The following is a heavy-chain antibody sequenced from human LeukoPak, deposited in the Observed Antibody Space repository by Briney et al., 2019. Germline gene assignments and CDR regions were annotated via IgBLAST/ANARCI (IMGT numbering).Heavy chain of an antibody. V-gene: IGHV4-34*01. CDR2: INHSGSS. J-gene: IGHJ5*01. CDR1: GGSFSGYH. Sequence: SETLSLTCAVYGGSFSGYHWSWIRQPPGKGLEWIGEINHSGSSNYNPSLKSRVTISVDTSKNQFSLKLSSVTAADMAVYYCARAPSRYDVLTGYYGGWFDSWGQGTLVTVSS. CDR3: ARAPSRYDVLTGYYGGWFDS. D-gene: IGHD3-9*01.